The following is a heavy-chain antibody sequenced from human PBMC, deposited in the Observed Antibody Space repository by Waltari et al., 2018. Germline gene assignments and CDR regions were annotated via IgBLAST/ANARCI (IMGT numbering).Heavy chain of an antibody. CDR3: VSFGGLRFLEWLPGKHYYFDY. V-gene: IGHV1-8*01. J-gene: IGHJ4*02. CDR2: MNPNSGNT. Sequence: QVQLVQSGAEVKKPGASVKVSCKASGYTFTSYDIHWVRQATGQGLEWMGWMNPNSGNTGYAQKFQGRVTMTRNTSISTAYMELSSLRSEDTAVYYCVSFGGLRFLEWLPGKHYYFDYWGQGTLVTVSS. CDR1: GYTFTSYD. D-gene: IGHD3-3*01.